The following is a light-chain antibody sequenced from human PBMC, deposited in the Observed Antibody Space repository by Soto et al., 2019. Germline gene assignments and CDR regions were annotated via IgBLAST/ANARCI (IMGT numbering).Light chain of an antibody. Sequence: QSALTQPASVSGSPGQSITISFTGTSSDVGGYNYVSWYQQHPGKPPKLMIYDVSHRPSGVSSRFSGSKSGNTASLTISGLQAEDEAHYYCSSYTTNSTAVFGGGTQLTVL. V-gene: IGLV2-14*03. CDR2: DVS. CDR3: SSYTTNSTAV. CDR1: SSDVGGYNY. J-gene: IGLJ7*01.